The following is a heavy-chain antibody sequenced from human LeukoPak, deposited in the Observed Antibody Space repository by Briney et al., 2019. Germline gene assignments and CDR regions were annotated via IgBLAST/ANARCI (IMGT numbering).Heavy chain of an antibody. CDR3: ARPLSPGITIFGVVKDYYYMDV. CDR1: GYTFTGYY. V-gene: IGHV1-2*02. Sequence: ASVKVSCKASGYTFTGYYMLWVRQAPAQGLEWMGWINLNSGGKNYAQKFQGRVTMTRDTSISTAYMELSRLRSDDTAVYYCARPLSPGITIFGVVKDYYYMDVWGKGTTVTVSS. CDR2: INLNSGGK. J-gene: IGHJ6*03. D-gene: IGHD3-3*01.